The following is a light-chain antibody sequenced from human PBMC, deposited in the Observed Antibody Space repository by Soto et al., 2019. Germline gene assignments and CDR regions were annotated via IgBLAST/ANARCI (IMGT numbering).Light chain of an antibody. V-gene: IGLV1-40*01. J-gene: IGLJ2*01. CDR2: GDN. CDR3: QSYDNSLNHVV. Sequence: QSVLTQPPSVSGAPGQRVTIPCTGSSSNIGSFYDVHWYQQLPGTVPKLLIYGDNNRPSGVPDRFSGSKSGTAASLAITGLQAEVEADYYCQSYDNSLNHVVFGGGTQLTVL. CDR1: SSNIGSFYD.